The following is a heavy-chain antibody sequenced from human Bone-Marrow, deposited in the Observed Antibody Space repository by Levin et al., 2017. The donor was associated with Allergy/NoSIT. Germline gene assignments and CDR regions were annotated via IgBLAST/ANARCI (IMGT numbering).Heavy chain of an antibody. CDR2: ISYDGSDE. CDR1: GFTFSSYG. Sequence: GGSLRLSCAVSGFTFSSYGMHWVRQAPGKGLEWVAVISYDGSDENYLESVKGRFTISRDNRKNTLYLQMNSLRPEDTAVYYFANYHFDGDFSCDHYYYGMDVWGQGTSVTVSS. D-gene: IGHD4-17*01. CDR3: ANYHFDGDFSCDHYYYGMDV. J-gene: IGHJ6*02. V-gene: IGHV3-30*18.